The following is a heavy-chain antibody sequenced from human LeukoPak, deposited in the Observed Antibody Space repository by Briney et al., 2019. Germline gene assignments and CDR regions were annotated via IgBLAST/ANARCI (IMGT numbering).Heavy chain of an antibody. J-gene: IGHJ4*02. CDR3: ARDEWTYGGGDCYQGYFDY. CDR1: GFTFSSYW. Sequence: GGSLRLSCAASGFTFSSYWMSWVRQAPGKGLEWVANIKQDGSEKSYVDSVKGRFTISRDNAKNSLYLQMNSLRAEDTAVYYCARDEWTYGGGDCYQGYFDYWGQGALVTVS. V-gene: IGHV3-7*01. CDR2: IKQDGSEK. D-gene: IGHD2-21*02.